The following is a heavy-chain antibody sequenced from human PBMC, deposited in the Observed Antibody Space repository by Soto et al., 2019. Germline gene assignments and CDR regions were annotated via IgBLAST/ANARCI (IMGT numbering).Heavy chain of an antibody. CDR2: IYYSGST. Sequence: SETLSLTCTVSGGSISSSSYYWGWIRQPPGKGLEWIGSIYYSGSTHYNPSLKSRVTISVDTSKNQFSLKLSSVTAADTAVYYCARDFGVYYFDYWGQGTLVTVSS. CDR3: ARDFGVYYFDY. CDR1: GGSISSSSYY. J-gene: IGHJ4*02. V-gene: IGHV4-39*07. D-gene: IGHD3-16*01.